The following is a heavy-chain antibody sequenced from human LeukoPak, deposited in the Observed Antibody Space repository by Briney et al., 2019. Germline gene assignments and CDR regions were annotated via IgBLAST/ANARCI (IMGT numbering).Heavy chain of an antibody. D-gene: IGHD6-6*01. Sequence: ASVKASCKASGYTFTSYDINWVRQATGQGLEWMGWMNPNSGNTGYAQKFQGRVTMTRNTSISTAYMELSSLRSEDTAVYYCAKGDVPARSGGIFYFDSWGQGTLVTVSS. V-gene: IGHV1-8*01. CDR2: MNPNSGNT. J-gene: IGHJ4*02. CDR1: GYTFTSYD. CDR3: AKGDVPARSGGIFYFDS.